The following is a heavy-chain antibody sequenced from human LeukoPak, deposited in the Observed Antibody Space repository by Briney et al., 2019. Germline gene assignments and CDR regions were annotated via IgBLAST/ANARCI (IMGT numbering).Heavy chain of an antibody. Sequence: GGSLRLSCAASGFTFSDDYMTWIRQAPGKGLEWVSYISISGSTISYADSVKGRFTISRDNAKNSLYLQMNSLRAEDTAVYYCVREENGGVYDDGFDIWGHGTMVTVSS. D-gene: IGHD5/OR15-5a*01. CDR1: GFTFSDDY. V-gene: IGHV3-11*01. J-gene: IGHJ3*02. CDR3: VREENGGVYDDGFDI. CDR2: ISISGSTI.